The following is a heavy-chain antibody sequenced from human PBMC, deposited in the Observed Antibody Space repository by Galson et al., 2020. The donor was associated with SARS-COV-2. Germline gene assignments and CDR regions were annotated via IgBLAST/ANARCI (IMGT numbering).Heavy chain of an antibody. CDR3: ARAGSSTAYYFDY. Sequence: GSLRLSCSSSGFSFSSYTMNWVRQAPGKGPEWVSSITSRSSYIYYADSVKGRFTISRDNAKNSLYLLMNSLRTEDTAFYYCARAGSSTAYYFDYWGQGTLVTVSS. J-gene: IGHJ4*02. CDR2: ITSRSSYI. V-gene: IGHV3-21*01. CDR1: GFSFSSYT. D-gene: IGHD3-10*01.